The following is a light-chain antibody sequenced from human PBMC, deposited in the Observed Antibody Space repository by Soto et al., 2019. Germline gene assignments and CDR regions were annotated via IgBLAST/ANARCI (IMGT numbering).Light chain of an antibody. Sequence: EIVLAQSPGTLSLSPGERATLSCRASQSVSSSYLAWYQQKPGQAPRLLIYGASSRATGIPDRFSGSGSGTDLTLTISRLEPEDFAVYYCQQYHSSPLTFGPGTKVGYQ. CDR2: GAS. V-gene: IGKV3-20*01. CDR1: QSVSSSY. CDR3: QQYHSSPLT. J-gene: IGKJ3*01.